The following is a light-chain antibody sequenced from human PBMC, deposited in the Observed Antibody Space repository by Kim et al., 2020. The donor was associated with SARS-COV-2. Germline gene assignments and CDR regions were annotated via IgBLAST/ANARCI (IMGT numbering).Light chain of an antibody. J-gene: IGLJ2*01. CDR1: SSDISAYKY. CDR2: EFD. V-gene: IGLV2-8*01. CDR3: SSYAGRNNLI. Sequence: SVTLSCTRTSSDISAYKYSSWYQQHPVKVPTLVLYEFDERPSGVPDRFSGSKSGNTASLTVSGLQADDEADYYCSSYAGRNNLIVGGGTQLTVL.